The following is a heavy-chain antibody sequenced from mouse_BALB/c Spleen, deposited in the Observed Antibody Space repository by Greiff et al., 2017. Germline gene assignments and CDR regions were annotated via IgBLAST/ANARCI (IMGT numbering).Heavy chain of an antibody. J-gene: IGHJ3*01. CDR2: ISSGGST. V-gene: IGHV5-6-5*01. D-gene: IGHD2-4*01. CDR1: GFTFSDYY. CDR3: AREGYDYDGWFAY. Sequence: EVMLVESGGGLVKPGGSLKLSCAASGFTFSDYYMYWVRQTPEKRLEWVASISSGGSTYYPDSVKGRFTISRDNARNILYLQMSSLRSEDTAMYYCAREGYDYDGWFAYWGQGTLVTVSA.